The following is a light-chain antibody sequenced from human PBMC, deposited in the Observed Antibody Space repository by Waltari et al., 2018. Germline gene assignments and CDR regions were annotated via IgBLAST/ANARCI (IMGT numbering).Light chain of an antibody. CDR1: RSISSY. V-gene: IGKV1-39*01. CDR3: QESYSHTRT. J-gene: IGKJ1*01. CDR2: ATS. Sequence: IQMTQSPSALSASVGARVTITCRASRSISSYLNWYQQKPGQAPKLLIYATSTVQSGVPSRFNGSGAGRACPLSHISLQPEDLASYYCQESYSHTRTFGQGTKVE.